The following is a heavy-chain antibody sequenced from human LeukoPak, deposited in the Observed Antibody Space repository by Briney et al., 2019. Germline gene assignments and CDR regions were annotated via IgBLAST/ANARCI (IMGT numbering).Heavy chain of an antibody. V-gene: IGHV4-59*08. Sequence: PSETLSLTCTVSGGSISTYYWSWIRQPPGKGLEWIGYIYYSGTTNYNPSLKSRVTISVDMSKNQFSLKLSSVTAADTAVYYCARRPYYYDSSGYYYGGFDIWGQGTMVTVSS. J-gene: IGHJ3*02. CDR3: ARRPYYYDSSGYYYGGFDI. D-gene: IGHD3-22*01. CDR1: GGSISTYY. CDR2: IYYSGTT.